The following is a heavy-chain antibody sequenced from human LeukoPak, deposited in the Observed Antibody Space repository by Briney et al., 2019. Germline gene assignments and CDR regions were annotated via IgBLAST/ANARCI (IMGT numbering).Heavy chain of an antibody. CDR3: AKAGTQYCSGGSCSFDY. Sequence: GGSLRLSCAASGFTFSSYAMSWVRQAPGKGLEWVSAISGSGGSTYYADSVKGRFTISRDNSKNTLYLQMNSLRAEDTAVYYCAKAGTQYCSGGSCSFDYWGQGTLVTVSS. J-gene: IGHJ4*02. CDR1: GFTFSSYA. CDR2: ISGSGGST. D-gene: IGHD2-15*01. V-gene: IGHV3-23*01.